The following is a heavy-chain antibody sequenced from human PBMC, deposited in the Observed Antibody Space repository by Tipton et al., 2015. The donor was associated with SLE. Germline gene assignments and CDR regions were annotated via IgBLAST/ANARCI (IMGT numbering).Heavy chain of an antibody. CDR1: GGSITSYY. J-gene: IGHJ6*03. Sequence: TLSLTCTVSGGSITSYYWSWIRQPPGKGLEWIGYICTTGTTNYSPSLESRVTMSLDMSKNQFSLRLSSVTAADTAVYYCARLESKAGYYYYYMDVWGKGTTVTVSS. CDR3: ARLESKAGYYYYYMDV. V-gene: IGHV4-4*08. CDR2: ICTTGTT. D-gene: IGHD3-3*01.